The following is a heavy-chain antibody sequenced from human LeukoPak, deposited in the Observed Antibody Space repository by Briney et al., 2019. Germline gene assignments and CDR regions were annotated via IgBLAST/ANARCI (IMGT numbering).Heavy chain of an antibody. CDR1: GFTFTSYG. V-gene: IGHV3-30*19. J-gene: IGHJ4*02. D-gene: IGHD2-15*01. CDR3: AREIGYCSGGSCYRDFDY. Sequence: PGGSLRLSCAASGFTFTSYGMHWVRQAPGKGLEWVAVISYDGSNKYYADSVKGRFTISRDNSKNTLYLQMNSLRAEDTAVYYCAREIGYCSGGSCYRDFDYWGQGTLVTVSS. CDR2: ISYDGSNK.